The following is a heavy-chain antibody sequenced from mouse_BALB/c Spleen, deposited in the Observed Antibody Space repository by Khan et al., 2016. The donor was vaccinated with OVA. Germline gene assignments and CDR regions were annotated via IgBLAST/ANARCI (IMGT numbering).Heavy chain of an antibody. D-gene: IGHD1-1*01. V-gene: IGHV3-2*02. CDR3: ARIYGGDFDY. J-gene: IGHJ2*01. CDR2: ISYSGNT. Sequence: EVQLQESGPGLVKPSQSLSLTCTVTGYSITNDYAWNWIRQFPGNKLEWMGYISYSGNTKSNPSLKSRISITRDTSKNQFFLQLNSVTIEDTATYYCARIYGGDFDYWGQGTTLTVSS. CDR1: GYSITNDYA.